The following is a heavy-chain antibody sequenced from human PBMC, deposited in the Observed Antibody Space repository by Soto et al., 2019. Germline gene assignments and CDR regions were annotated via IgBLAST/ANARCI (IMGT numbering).Heavy chain of an antibody. CDR1: GFTFSTDT. D-gene: IGHD6-19*01. CDR3: ARFFGSGFDY. V-gene: IGHV3-48*02. J-gene: IGHJ4*02. Sequence: EVQLVESGGGLVQPGGSLRLSCVASGFTFSTDTMNWVRQAPGKGLEWVAHISTSGATRYYADSVNGRLTISRENAKTSLYLQMDSLRNEDTAVYYCARFFGSGFDYWGQGTLVTVSS. CDR2: ISTSGATR.